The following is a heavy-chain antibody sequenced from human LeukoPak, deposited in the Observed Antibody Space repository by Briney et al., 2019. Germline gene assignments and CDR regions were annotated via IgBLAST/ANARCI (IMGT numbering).Heavy chain of an antibody. CDR2: IYTSGST. D-gene: IGHD2-15*01. V-gene: IGHV4-61*02. J-gene: IGHJ6*02. Sequence: PSQTLSLTCTVSGGSISSGSYYWSWIRQPAGKGLEWIGRIYTSGSTNYNPSLKSRVTISVDTSKNQFSLKLSPVTAADTAVYYCAREVGYCSGGSCPTGMDVWGQGTTVTVSS. CDR1: GGSISSGSYY. CDR3: AREVGYCSGGSCPTGMDV.